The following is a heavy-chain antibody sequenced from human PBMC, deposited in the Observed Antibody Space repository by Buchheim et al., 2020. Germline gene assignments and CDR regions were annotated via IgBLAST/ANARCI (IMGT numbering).Heavy chain of an antibody. Sequence: EVQLLDSGGGLVQPGGSLRLSCVASGFAFAGNAMSWVRQAPGKGLEWVSLIGGGAGSTWYADSVKGRFSISRDNSKNTLYLQMNSLGAEDTAVYYCARPAGSGSYRLYSFDRWGQGTL. CDR1: GFAFAGNA. V-gene: IGHV3-23*01. CDR2: IGGGAGST. D-gene: IGHD3-10*01. CDR3: ARPAGSGSYRLYSFDR. J-gene: IGHJ4*02.